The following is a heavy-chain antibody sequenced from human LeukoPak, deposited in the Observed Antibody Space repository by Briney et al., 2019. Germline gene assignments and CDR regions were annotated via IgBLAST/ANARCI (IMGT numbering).Heavy chain of an antibody. J-gene: IGHJ4*02. D-gene: IGHD6-6*01. V-gene: IGHV3-30*02. CDR1: GFTFSNCG. Sequence: GGSLRLSCAASGFTFSNCGMHWVRQAPGKGLEWVAFIRYDGSNKYYADSVKGRFTISRDNAKNSLYLQMNSLRAEDTAVYYCARDHGSSSNFDYWGQGTLVTVSS. CDR2: IRYDGSNK. CDR3: ARDHGSSSNFDY.